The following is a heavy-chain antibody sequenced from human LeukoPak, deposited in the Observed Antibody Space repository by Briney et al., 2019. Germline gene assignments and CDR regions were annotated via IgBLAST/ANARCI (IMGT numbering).Heavy chain of an antibody. Sequence: GGSLRLSCAASGFTFSSYAMHGVRQAPGKGLEWVAVISYDGSNKYYADSVKGRFTISRDNSKNTLYLQMNSLRAEDTAVYYCARDSGVAAAGSFDYWGQGTLVTVSS. CDR2: ISYDGSNK. CDR1: GFTFSSYA. J-gene: IGHJ4*02. V-gene: IGHV3-30-3*01. D-gene: IGHD6-13*01. CDR3: ARDSGVAAAGSFDY.